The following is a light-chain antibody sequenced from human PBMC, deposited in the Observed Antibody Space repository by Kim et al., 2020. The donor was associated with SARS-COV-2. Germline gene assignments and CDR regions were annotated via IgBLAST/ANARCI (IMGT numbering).Light chain of an antibody. CDR1: QSVLSSSNNKNY. CDR3: QQYYSTPLT. Sequence: DIVMTQSPDSLAVSLGERATINCKSSQSVLSSSNNKNYLVWYRQKPGQPPKQLIYWASTRESGVPDRFSGSGSGTDFTLTISSLQAEDVAVYYCQQYYSTPLTFGQGTRLEIK. CDR2: WAS. V-gene: IGKV4-1*01. J-gene: IGKJ5*01.